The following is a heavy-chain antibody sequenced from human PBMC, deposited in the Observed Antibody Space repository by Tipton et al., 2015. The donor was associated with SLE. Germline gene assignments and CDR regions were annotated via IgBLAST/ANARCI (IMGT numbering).Heavy chain of an antibody. Sequence: TLSLTCTVSGGSISSSSYYWGWIRRPPGKGLEWIGYIYYSGSTYYNPSLKSRVTISVDKSKNQFSLKLSSVTAADTAVYYCAKDRQWLMGGFDYWGQGTLVTVSS. CDR2: IYYSGST. D-gene: IGHD6-19*01. CDR1: GGSISSSSYY. CDR3: AKDRQWLMGGFDY. J-gene: IGHJ4*02. V-gene: IGHV4-39*07.